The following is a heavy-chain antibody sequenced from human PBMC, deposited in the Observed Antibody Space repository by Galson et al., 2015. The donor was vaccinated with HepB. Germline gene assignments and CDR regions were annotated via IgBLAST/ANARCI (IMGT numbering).Heavy chain of an antibody. D-gene: IGHD5-24*01. CDR2: FDPEDGET. V-gene: IGHV1-24*01. CDR1: GYTLTELS. CDR3: ATQGDSGASDI. J-gene: IGHJ3*02. Sequence: SVKVSCKVSGYTLTELSMHWVRQAPGKGLEWMGGFDPEDGETIYEKKFQGRVTMTEETSTDTAYMELSSLRSEDTAVYYCATQGDSGASDIWGQGTMVTVSS.